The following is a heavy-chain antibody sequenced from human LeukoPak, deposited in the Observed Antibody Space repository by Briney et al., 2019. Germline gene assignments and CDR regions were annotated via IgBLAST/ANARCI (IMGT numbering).Heavy chain of an antibody. CDR1: GGSISSGGYY. D-gene: IGHD5-12*01. J-gene: IGHJ4*02. CDR3: ARTLRSGYGNFDY. Sequence: SQTLSLTCTVSGGSISSGGYYWSWIRQHPGKGLEWIGSIFYSGSTYYNPSLKSRVTISVDTSKNQFSLKLSSVTAADTAVYYCARTLRSGYGNFDYWGQGTLVTVSS. CDR2: IFYSGST. V-gene: IGHV4-39*01.